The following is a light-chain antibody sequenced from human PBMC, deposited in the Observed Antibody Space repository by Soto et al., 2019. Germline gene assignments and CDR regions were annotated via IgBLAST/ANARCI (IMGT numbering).Light chain of an antibody. V-gene: IGLV2-14*01. CDR3: SSYTSSSTLVV. J-gene: IGLJ2*01. CDR2: S. Sequence: QSALTQPASVSGSPGQSITIFCTGTSSDVGGYNYVSWYQQHPGKAPKLISNRPSGVSNRFSGSKSGNTASLTISGLQAEDEADYYCSSYTSSSTLVVFGGGTKLTV. CDR1: SSDVGGYNY.